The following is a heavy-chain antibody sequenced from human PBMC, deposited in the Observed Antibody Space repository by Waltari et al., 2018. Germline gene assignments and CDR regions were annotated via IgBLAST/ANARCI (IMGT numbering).Heavy chain of an antibody. CDR3: ARDLVVVPAATGPTQNYYGMDV. D-gene: IGHD2-2*01. J-gene: IGHJ6*02. CDR1: GFTFSSYA. CDR2: SYHSGST. Sequence: VQLLESGGGLVQPGGSLRLSCAAAGFTFSSYAMSWIRQPPGKGLEWIGSSYHSGSTYYNPSLKSRVTISVATSKNPFSLKLSSVTAADTAVYYCARDLVVVPAATGPTQNYYGMDVWGQGTTVTVSS. V-gene: IGHV4-38-2*02.